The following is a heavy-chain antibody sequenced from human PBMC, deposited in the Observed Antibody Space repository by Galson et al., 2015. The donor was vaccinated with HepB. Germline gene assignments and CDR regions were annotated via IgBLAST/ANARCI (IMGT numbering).Heavy chain of an antibody. J-gene: IGHJ3*02. V-gene: IGHV3-23*01. CDR3: VKSHTRGYCSGGSCYSGAFDI. CDR2: ISGSGTST. Sequence: SLRLSCAASGFTFNSYAMSWVRQAPGRGLEWVSGISGSGTSTYYADSVKGRFTISRDNSENTLYLQMSSLRAEDTAVYYCVKSHTRGYCSGGSCYSGAFDIWGQGTMVTVSS. CDR1: GFTFNSYA. D-gene: IGHD2-15*01.